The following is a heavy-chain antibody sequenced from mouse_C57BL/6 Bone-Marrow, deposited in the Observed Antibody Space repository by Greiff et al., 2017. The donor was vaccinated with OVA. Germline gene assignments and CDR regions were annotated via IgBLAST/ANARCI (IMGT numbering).Heavy chain of an antibody. V-gene: IGHV1-39*01. CDR3: AREGIYYGNYYAMDY. J-gene: IGHJ4*01. Sequence: EVKLMESGPELVKPGASVKISCKASGYSFTDYNMNWVKQSNGKSLEWIGVINPNYGTTSYNQKFKGKATLTVDQSSSTAYMQLNSLTSEDSAVYYCAREGIYYGNYYAMDYWGQGTSVTVSS. CDR2: INPNYGTT. CDR1: GYSFTDYN. D-gene: IGHD2-1*01.